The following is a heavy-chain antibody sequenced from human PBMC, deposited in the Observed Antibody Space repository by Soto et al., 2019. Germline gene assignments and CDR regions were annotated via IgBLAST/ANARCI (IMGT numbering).Heavy chain of an antibody. D-gene: IGHD6-13*01. Sequence: QVQLVQSGAEVKKPGASVKVSCKASGYTFTSYGISWVRQAPGQGLEWMGWISAYNGNTNYAQKLQGRVTMTTDTARSTAYREMRSLPSDDAAVYTCARAAAGGTLDYRGQGTPVTV. CDR2: ISAYNGNT. V-gene: IGHV1-18*01. CDR3: ARAAAGGTLDY. CDR1: GYTFTSYG. J-gene: IGHJ4*02.